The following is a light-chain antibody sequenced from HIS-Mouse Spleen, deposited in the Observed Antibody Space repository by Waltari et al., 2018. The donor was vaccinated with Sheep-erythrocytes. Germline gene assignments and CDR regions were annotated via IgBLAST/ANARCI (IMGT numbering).Light chain of an antibody. V-gene: IGLV2-23*01. Sequence: QSALTQPRSVSGSPGQSVTISCTGTSSDVGSYNLVSWYQQHPGKAPNLMIYEGSKRPSGVSNRFSGSKSGNTASLTISGLQAEDEADYYCCSYAGSSTPWVFGGGTKLTVL. CDR3: CSYAGSSTPWV. CDR2: EGS. J-gene: IGLJ3*02. CDR1: SSDVGSYNL.